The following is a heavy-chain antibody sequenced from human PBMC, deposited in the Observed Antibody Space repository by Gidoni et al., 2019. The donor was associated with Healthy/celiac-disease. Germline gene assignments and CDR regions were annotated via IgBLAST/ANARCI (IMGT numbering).Heavy chain of an antibody. V-gene: IGHV3-21*01. CDR2: ISSSSSDI. Sequence: EVQLVESGGGLVKPGGPLRLSCAAPGLTFSSYSMNWVRQAPGKGLEWVSSISSSSSDIYYADSVKGRFTISRDNAKNSLYLQMNSLRAEDTAVYYCATTGYSSRKYYFDYWGQGTLVTVSS. J-gene: IGHJ4*02. D-gene: IGHD6-13*01. CDR3: ATTGYSSRKYYFDY. CDR1: GLTFSSYS.